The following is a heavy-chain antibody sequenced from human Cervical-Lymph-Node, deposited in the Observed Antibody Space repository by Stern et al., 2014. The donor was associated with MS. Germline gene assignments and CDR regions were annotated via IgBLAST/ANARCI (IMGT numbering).Heavy chain of an antibody. V-gene: IGHV3-74*02. Sequence: EVQLEESGGGLVQPGGSLRLSCAASGFAFSSYWMHWVRQAPGKGLEWVSRIHSDGSTTVYADSVKGRFTMSRDNAKNTLYLQMNSLRPEDTAVYYCARPEYSSGWYGLDQWGQGTLVTVSS. D-gene: IGHD6-19*01. CDR1: GFAFSSYW. CDR3: ARPEYSSGWYGLDQ. CDR2: IHSDGSTT. J-gene: IGHJ4*02.